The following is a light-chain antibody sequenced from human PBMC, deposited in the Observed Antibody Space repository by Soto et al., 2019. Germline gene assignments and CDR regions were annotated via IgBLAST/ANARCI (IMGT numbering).Light chain of an antibody. CDR1: QSVSSN. CDR2: GAS. CDR3: QPYNEWPET. Sequence: EIVLTQYPATLSLSPGERYPLSCMASQSVSSNLAWYQQKPGQAPRLLIYGASTRATAITARFSGSGSGTEFTLIISSLKSEDFAVYYCQPYNEWPETVGHGTKVDIK. V-gene: IGKV3-15*01. J-gene: IGKJ1*01.